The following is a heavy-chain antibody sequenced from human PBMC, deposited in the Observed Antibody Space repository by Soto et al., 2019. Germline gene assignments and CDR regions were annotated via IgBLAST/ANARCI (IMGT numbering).Heavy chain of an antibody. V-gene: IGHV3-33*01. CDR2: IWYDGSYK. CDR1: GFTFSSYG. D-gene: IGHD3-10*01. CDR3: ARDSSDLDYYGSANVGGFDP. Sequence: QVQLVESGGGVVQPGRSLRLSCAASGFTFSSYGMHWVRQAPGKGLEWVAVIWYDGSYKYYADSVKGRFTISRDNSKNTLYLQMNSLRAEDTAVYYCARDSSDLDYYGSANVGGFDPWGQGTLVTVSS. J-gene: IGHJ5*02.